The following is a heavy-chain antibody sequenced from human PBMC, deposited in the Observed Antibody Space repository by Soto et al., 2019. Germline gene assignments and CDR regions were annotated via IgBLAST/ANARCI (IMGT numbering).Heavy chain of an antibody. CDR3: AKGGVGSTSNAFDI. V-gene: IGHV3-30*18. Sequence: GGSLRLSCAASGFAFRSYGMHWVRQAPGKGLEWVAVISYDGSNKYYADSVKGRFTISRDNSKNTLYLQMNSLRAEDTAVYYCAKGGVGSTSNAFDIWGQGTMVTVSS. J-gene: IGHJ3*02. CDR1: GFAFRSYG. D-gene: IGHD1-26*01. CDR2: ISYDGSNK.